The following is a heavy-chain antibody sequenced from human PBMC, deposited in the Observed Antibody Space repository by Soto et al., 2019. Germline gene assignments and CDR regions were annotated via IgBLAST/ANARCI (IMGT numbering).Heavy chain of an antibody. CDR3: ASSITIFGVVIIPYGY. D-gene: IGHD3-3*01. Sequence: GASVKVSCKASGGTFSGYAISWVRQAPGQGLEWMGGIIPIFGTANYAQKFQGRVTITADESTSTAYMELSSLRSEDTAVYYCASSITIFGVVIIPYGYWGQGTLVTVSS. J-gene: IGHJ4*02. CDR2: IIPIFGTA. V-gene: IGHV1-69*13. CDR1: GGTFSGYA.